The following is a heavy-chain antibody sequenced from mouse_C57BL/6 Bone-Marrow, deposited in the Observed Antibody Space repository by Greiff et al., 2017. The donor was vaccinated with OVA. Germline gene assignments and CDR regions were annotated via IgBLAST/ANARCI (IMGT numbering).Heavy chain of an antibody. V-gene: IGHV1-82*01. J-gene: IGHJ2*01. CDR1: GYAFSSSW. D-gene: IGHD2-10*02. Sequence: QVQLQQSGPELVKPGASVKISCKASGYAFSSSWMNWVKQRPGQGLEWIGRIYPGAGDTNYNGKFKGKATLTADKSSSTAYMQLSSLTSEDSAVYFCARHEYGYYAAYFDYWGQGTTLTVSS. CDR3: ARHEYGYYAAYFDY. CDR2: IYPGAGDT.